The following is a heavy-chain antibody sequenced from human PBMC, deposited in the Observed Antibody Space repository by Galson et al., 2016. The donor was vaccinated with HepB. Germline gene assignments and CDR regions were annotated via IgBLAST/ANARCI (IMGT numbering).Heavy chain of an antibody. Sequence: SVKVSCKASGYTFTSSGISWMRQAPGQGLEWVGWIYAGNGHTNYAQNLQGRVPVTMDTSANTAYMELRRLTSDDTAVYYWASKHWRGVDCHLPFFDFGGPGSLVTVSS. CDR3: ASKHWRGVDCHLPFFDF. CDR1: GYTFTSSG. D-gene: IGHD2-21*02. J-gene: IGHJ4*02. V-gene: IGHV1-18*01. CDR2: IYAGNGHT.